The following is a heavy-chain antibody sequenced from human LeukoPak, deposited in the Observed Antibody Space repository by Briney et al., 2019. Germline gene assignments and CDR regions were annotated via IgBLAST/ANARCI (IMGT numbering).Heavy chain of an antibody. D-gene: IGHD1-1*01. Sequence: ASVKVSCKVSGHTLNEVSIHWVRQAPGKGLEWMGGFNPEDGEIIYAQTFQGRLTMTEDTSTDTAYMDLSRLNSEDTAVYYCASPRYKYYFDYWGQGSLVTVSA. CDR1: GHTLNEVS. CDR2: FNPEDGEI. J-gene: IGHJ4*02. V-gene: IGHV1-24*01. CDR3: ASPRYKYYFDY.